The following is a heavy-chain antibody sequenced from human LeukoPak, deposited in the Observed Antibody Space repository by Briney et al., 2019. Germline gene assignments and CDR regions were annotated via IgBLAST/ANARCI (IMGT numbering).Heavy chain of an antibody. CDR2: ISAYNGNT. CDR1: GYTFTSYG. D-gene: IGHD6-19*01. J-gene: IGHJ4*02. V-gene: IGHV1-18*01. CDR3: ARDTGYSSGWYLRRFDY. Sequence: ASVKVSCKASGYTFTSYGISWVRQAPGQGLEWMGWISAYNGNTHYARKLQGRVTMTTDTSTSTAYMELRSLSSEDSAVYYCARDTGYSSGWYLRRFDYWGQGTLVTVSS.